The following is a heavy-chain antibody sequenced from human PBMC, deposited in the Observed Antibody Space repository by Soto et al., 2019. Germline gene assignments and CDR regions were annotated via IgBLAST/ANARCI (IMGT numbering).Heavy chain of an antibody. CDR3: ATDPYSSDAFDI. D-gene: IGHD4-4*01. J-gene: IGHJ3*02. Sequence: ASVKVXCKVSGYTLTELSMHWVRQAPGKGLEWMGGFDPEDGETIYAQKFQGRVTMTEDTSTDTAYMELSSLRSEDTAVYYCATDPYSSDAFDIWGQGTMVTVSS. CDR1: GYTLTELS. CDR2: FDPEDGET. V-gene: IGHV1-24*01.